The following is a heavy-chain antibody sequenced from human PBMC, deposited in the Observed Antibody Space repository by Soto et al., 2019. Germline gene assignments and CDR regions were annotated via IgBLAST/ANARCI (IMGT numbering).Heavy chain of an antibody. Sequence: GGSLRLSCAASGFTVSSNYMSWVRQAPGKGLEWVSVIYSGGSTYYADSVKGRFTISRDNSKNTLYLQMNSLRAEDTAVYYCARDGDSYNVRGMDVWGQGTTVTVSS. CDR3: ARDGDSYNVRGMDV. D-gene: IGHD3-10*02. V-gene: IGHV3-53*01. CDR1: GFTVSSNY. CDR2: IYSGGST. J-gene: IGHJ6*02.